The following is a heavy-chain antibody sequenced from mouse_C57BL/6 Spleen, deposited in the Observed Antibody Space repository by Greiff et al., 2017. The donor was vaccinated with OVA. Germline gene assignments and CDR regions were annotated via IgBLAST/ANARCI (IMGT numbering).Heavy chain of an antibody. CDR3: AREGYAMDY. Sequence: QVQLQQPGTELVKPGASVKLSCKASGYTFTSYWMHWVKQRPGQGLAWIGNITPSNGGTHSNETFKRQATLTVDKSSSTAYMQLSSLTSEDSAVYYCAREGYAMDYWGQGTSVTVSS. V-gene: IGHV1-53*01. CDR2: ITPSNGGT. CDR1: GYTFTSYW. J-gene: IGHJ4*01.